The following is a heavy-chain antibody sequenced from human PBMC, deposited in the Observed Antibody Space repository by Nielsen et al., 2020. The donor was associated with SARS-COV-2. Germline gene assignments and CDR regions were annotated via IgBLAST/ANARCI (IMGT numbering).Heavy chain of an antibody. CDR2: ISGSGGST. Sequence: WIRQPPGKGLEWVSAISGSGGSTYYADSVKGRFTISRDNSKNTLYLQMNSLRAEDTAVYYCAKDQSPYYYDSSGYYSGFDYWSQGTLVTVSS. J-gene: IGHJ4*02. V-gene: IGHV3-23*01. CDR3: AKDQSPYYYDSSGYYSGFDY. D-gene: IGHD3-22*01.